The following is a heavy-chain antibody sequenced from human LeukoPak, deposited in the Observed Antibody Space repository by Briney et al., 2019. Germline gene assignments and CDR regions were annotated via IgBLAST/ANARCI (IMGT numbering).Heavy chain of an antibody. Sequence: GGSLRLSCAASGYTFSSYWMHWVRQAPGKGLVWVSRINEDGSSTSYAESVRGRFTISRDNAKNTLSLQINILSAEYAAVYYCTRDTFGARDCWGQGTLVTVSS. V-gene: IGHV3-74*01. CDR3: TRDTFGARDC. J-gene: IGHJ4*02. CDR1: GYTFSSYW. CDR2: INEDGSST. D-gene: IGHD3-10*01.